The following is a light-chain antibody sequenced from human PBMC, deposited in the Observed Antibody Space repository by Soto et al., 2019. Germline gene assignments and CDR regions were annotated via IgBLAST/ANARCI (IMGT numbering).Light chain of an antibody. J-gene: IGKJ5*01. Sequence: DIVMTKSPATLPVSLGESATLSCRASQSVSSNLAWHQQKPGQAPRILMYDASTRATGISARFSGSGSGTEFTLTISSLQSEDFAVYYCQQYHNWPITFGQGTRLEIK. CDR2: DAS. CDR1: QSVSSN. CDR3: QQYHNWPIT. V-gene: IGKV3-15*01.